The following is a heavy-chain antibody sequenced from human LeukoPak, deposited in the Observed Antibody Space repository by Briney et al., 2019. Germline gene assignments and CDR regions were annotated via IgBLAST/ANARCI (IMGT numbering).Heavy chain of an antibody. J-gene: IGHJ4*02. V-gene: IGHV1-2*02. CDR2: INVKTSAT. D-gene: IGHD3-22*01. CDR3: ARDSGYPYYFDF. CDR1: GDTFTGYY. Sequence: GASVKVSCKASGDTFTGYYMHWVRLAPGQGLEWIGWINVKTSATNYAQKFQGRVTMARDTSIRTVYMELSSLRSDDTALYYCARDSGYPYYFDFWGRGTLVIVSS.